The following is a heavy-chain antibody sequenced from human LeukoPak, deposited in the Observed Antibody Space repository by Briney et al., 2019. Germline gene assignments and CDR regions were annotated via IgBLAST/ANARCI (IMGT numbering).Heavy chain of an antibody. J-gene: IGHJ4*02. CDR2: ISYDGSNK. CDR1: GFTFSSYG. CDR3: AKGSRRWLQLGDY. Sequence: PGGSLRLSCAASGFTFSSYGMHWVRQAPGKGLEWVAVISYDGSNKYYADSVKGRFTISRDNSKNTLYPQMNSLRAEDTAVYYCAKGSRRWLQLGDYWGQGTLVTVSS. D-gene: IGHD5-24*01. V-gene: IGHV3-30*18.